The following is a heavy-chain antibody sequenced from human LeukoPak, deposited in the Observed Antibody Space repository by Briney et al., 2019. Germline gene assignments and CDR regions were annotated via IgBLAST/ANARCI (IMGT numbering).Heavy chain of an antibody. CDR2: ISAYNGNT. Sequence: ASVKVSCKASGYTFTSYGISWVRQAPGQGLEWMGWISAYNGNTNYAQKLQGRVTMTTDTSTSTAYMELRSLRSDDTAVYYCARDPYYDSSGYPYAFDIWGQGTMVTVSS. J-gene: IGHJ3*02. D-gene: IGHD3-22*01. CDR1: GYTFTSYG. CDR3: ARDPYYDSSGYPYAFDI. V-gene: IGHV1-18*01.